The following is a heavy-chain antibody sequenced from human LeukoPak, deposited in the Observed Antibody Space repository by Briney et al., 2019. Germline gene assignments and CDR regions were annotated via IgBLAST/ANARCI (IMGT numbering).Heavy chain of an antibody. CDR3: VRLRGGPGYDY. CDR2: INSDGTTT. D-gene: IGHD2-15*01. Sequence: GGSLRLSCAASGFSFSSSWMHWVRQALGKGLVWVSRINSDGTTTTYADSVKGRFTISRDNAKNTLDLQINSLRAVDTAVYYCVRLRGGPGYDYWGQGTLVIVSS. J-gene: IGHJ4*02. V-gene: IGHV3-74*01. CDR1: GFSFSSSW.